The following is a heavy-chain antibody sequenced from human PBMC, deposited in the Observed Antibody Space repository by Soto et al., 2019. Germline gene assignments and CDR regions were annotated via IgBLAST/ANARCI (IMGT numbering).Heavy chain of an antibody. CDR1: GGSISSSSYY. Sequence: QLQLQESGPGLVKPSETPSLTCTVSGGSISSSSYYWGWIRQPPGKGLEWIGSIYYSGSTYYNPSLKSRVTISVDTSKNQFSLKLSSVTAADTAVYYCARSMTTVVTLDYWGQGTLVTVSS. D-gene: IGHD4-17*01. J-gene: IGHJ4*02. CDR2: IYYSGST. V-gene: IGHV4-39*01. CDR3: ARSMTTVVTLDY.